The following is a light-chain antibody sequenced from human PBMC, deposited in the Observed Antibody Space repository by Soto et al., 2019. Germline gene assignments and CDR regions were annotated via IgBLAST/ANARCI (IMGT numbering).Light chain of an antibody. V-gene: IGLV2-14*01. CDR3: SSYTSSSTRV. J-gene: IGLJ2*01. Sequence: QSALTQPASVSGSPGQSITISCTGTSSDVGGYNYVAWYQLHPGKAPKLMIYDVSNRPSEVSNRFSGSKSGNRASLTISGLQAEDEADYYCSSYTSSSTRVFGGGTKLTVL. CDR1: SSDVGGYNY. CDR2: DVS.